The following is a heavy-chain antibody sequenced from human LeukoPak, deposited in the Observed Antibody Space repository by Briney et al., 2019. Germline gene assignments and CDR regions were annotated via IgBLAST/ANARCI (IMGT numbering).Heavy chain of an antibody. CDR2: IYYSGST. Sequence: PSETPSLTCTVSGGSISSYYWSWIRQPPGKGLEWIGYIYYSGSTNYNPSLKSRVAISVDTSKNQFSLKLSSVTAADTAVYYCARVGLAVASSDNWFDPWGQGTLVTVSS. CDR3: ARVGLAVASSDNWFDP. CDR1: GGSISSYY. D-gene: IGHD6-19*01. V-gene: IGHV4-59*01. J-gene: IGHJ5*02.